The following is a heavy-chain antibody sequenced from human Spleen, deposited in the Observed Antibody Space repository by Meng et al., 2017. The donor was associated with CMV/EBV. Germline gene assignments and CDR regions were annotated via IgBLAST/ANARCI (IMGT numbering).Heavy chain of an antibody. CDR2: ISAYNGNT. CDR1: GYIFTSYG. V-gene: IGHV1-18*01. CDR3: ARVRGITSEIDY. D-gene: IGHD1-14*01. Sequence: CKGSGYIFTSYGINWVRQAPGQGLEWMGWISAYNGNTKYAQNLQGRVTMTTDTSSSTGYMELRSLRSDDTAVYYCARVRGITSEIDYWGQGTLVTVSS. J-gene: IGHJ4*02.